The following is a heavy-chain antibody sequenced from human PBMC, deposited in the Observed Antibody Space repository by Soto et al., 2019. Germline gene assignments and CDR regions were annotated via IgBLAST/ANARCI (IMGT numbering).Heavy chain of an antibody. CDR3: ATHVERDSCGYYWGGYNWFDP. CDR1: GYTLTELS. J-gene: IGHJ5*02. D-gene: IGHD3-22*01. Sequence: ASVKVSCKVSGYTLTELSMHWVRQAPGKGLEWMGGFDPEDGETIYAQKFQGRVNMTEDTSTDTAYIELSSLRSEDTAVYYCATHVERDSCGYYWGGYNWFDPWGQGTLVTVSS. CDR2: FDPEDGET. V-gene: IGHV1-24*01.